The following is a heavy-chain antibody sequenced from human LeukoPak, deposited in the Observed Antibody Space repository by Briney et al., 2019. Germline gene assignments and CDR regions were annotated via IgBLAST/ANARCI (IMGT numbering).Heavy chain of an antibody. J-gene: IGHJ4*02. CDR2: INPNSGGT. V-gene: IGHV1-2*02. CDR3: ARDMQGDYVWGSYRNFDY. CDR1: GYTFTGYY. Sequence: GASVTVSCKASGYTFTGYYMHWVRQAPGQVLEWMGWINPNSGGTNYAQKFQGRVTMTRDTSISTAYMELSRLRSDDTAVYYCARDMQGDYVWGSYRNFDYWGQGTLVTVSS. D-gene: IGHD3-16*02.